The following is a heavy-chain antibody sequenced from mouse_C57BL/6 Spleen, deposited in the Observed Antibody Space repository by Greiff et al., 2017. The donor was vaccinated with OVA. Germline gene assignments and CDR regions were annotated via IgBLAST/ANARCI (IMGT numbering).Heavy chain of an antibody. CDR1: GFNIKDDY. CDR3: TTGGGNYYY. CDR2: IDPETGDT. V-gene: IGHV14-4*01. Sequence: EVKLQESGAELVRPGASVKLSCTASGFNIKDDYMHWVKQRPEQGLEWLGWIDPETGDTEYASNFQGKATITADTSSNTAYLQLSSLTSEDTAVYYCTTGGGNYYYWGQGTLVTVSA. J-gene: IGHJ3*01. D-gene: IGHD2-1*01.